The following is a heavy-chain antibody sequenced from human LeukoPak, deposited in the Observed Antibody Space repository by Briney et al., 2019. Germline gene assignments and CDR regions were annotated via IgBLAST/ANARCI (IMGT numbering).Heavy chain of an antibody. CDR3: ARDRRGSFYTFDL. J-gene: IGHJ3*01. V-gene: IGHV4-59*01. D-gene: IGHD1-26*01. Sequence: SETLSLTCSVSGASMNGYFWNWVRQTPEKGLEWIGYVSHTGATTSNPTLKSRVSVTIDTSKSQISLTMTSVTAADSALYYCARDRRGSFYTFDLWGPGTIVSVS. CDR2: VSHTGAT. CDR1: GASMNGYF.